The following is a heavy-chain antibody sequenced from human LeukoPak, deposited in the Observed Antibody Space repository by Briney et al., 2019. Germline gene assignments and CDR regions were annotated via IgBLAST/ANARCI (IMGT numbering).Heavy chain of an antibody. D-gene: IGHD3-10*01. CDR3: AGRSTGVRGVNGWFDP. J-gene: IGHJ5*02. CDR2: IHTSGSS. CDR1: GDSMSNYY. Sequence: SETLSLTCNVSGDSMSNYYWNWVRQPAGKGLEWIGLIHTSGSSNYHPSLKSRVTMSVETSRNRVTLRLISVTAADTAIYYCAGRSTGVRGVNGWFDPWGQGTLVIVSS. V-gene: IGHV4-4*07.